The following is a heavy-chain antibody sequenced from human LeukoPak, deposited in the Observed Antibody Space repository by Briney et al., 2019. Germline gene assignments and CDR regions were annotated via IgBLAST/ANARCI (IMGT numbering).Heavy chain of an antibody. Sequence: ASVKVSCKASGGTFTSYGITWVRQAPGQGLEWMGWTNTHNVNANRAQNFQGRMIMTTDTSTSTAYMELTNLRSDDTAVYYCARRLVGATREDFWGQGTLVIVSS. D-gene: IGHD1-26*01. CDR2: TNTHNVNA. V-gene: IGHV1-18*01. J-gene: IGHJ4*02. CDR3: ARRLVGATREDF. CDR1: GGTFTSYG.